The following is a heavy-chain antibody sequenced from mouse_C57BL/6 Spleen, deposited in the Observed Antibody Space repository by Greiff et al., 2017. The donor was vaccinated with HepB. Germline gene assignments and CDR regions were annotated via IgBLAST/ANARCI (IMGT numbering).Heavy chain of an antibody. CDR3: AVITTVVAPYWYFDV. CDR1: GFNIKNTY. CDR2: IDPANGNT. V-gene: IGHV14-3*01. J-gene: IGHJ1*03. Sequence: VQLQQPVAELVRPGASVKLSCTASGFNIKNTYMHWVKQRPEQGLEWIGRIDPANGNTKYAPKFQGKATITADTSSNTAYLQLSSLTSEDTAIYYCAVITTVVAPYWYFDVWGTGTTVTVSS. D-gene: IGHD1-1*01.